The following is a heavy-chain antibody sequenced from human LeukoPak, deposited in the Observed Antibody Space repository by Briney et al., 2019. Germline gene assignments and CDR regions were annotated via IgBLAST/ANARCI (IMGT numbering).Heavy chain of an antibody. V-gene: IGHV3-49*03. CDR1: GFTFGDYA. CDR2: IRSKAYGGTT. J-gene: IGHJ4*02. D-gene: IGHD3-22*01. Sequence: GGSLRLSCTASGFTFGDYAMSWFRQAPGKGLEWVGFIRSKAYGGTTEYAASVKGRFTISRDDSKSIAYLQMNSLKTEDTAVYYCTRVYYDSSGYSLLDYWGQGTLVTVSS. CDR3: TRVYYDSSGYSLLDY.